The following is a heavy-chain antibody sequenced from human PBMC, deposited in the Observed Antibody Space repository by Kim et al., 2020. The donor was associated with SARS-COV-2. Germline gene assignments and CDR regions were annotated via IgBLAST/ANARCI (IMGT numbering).Heavy chain of an antibody. J-gene: IGHJ4*02. CDR2: INPEGTRT. D-gene: IGHD6-13*01. CDR1: GFRFSSFW. Sequence: GGSLRLSCAASGFRFSSFWMHWVRQVPGKGLVWVSRINPEGTRTNYADSVKGRFTISRDNAKNTLSLQMNTLRVDDTAVYFCVRIAATGTPDFWGQGTLVTVSS. CDR3: VRIAATGTPDF. V-gene: IGHV3-74*01.